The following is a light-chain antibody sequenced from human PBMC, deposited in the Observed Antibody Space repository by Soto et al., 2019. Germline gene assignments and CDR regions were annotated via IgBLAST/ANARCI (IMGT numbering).Light chain of an antibody. CDR3: QQSYSTPRT. V-gene: IGKV1-39*01. Sequence: DIQMTQSPSSLSASVGDRVTITCRASQTINSYLNWYQHKPGKAPKLLIYAASSLQGGVPSRFSGSGSGTEFTLTISTLQPEDFATYYCQQSYSTPRTFGQGTKVEVK. J-gene: IGKJ1*01. CDR2: AAS. CDR1: QTINSY.